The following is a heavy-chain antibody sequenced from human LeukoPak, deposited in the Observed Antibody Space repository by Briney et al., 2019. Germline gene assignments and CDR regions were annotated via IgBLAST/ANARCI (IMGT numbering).Heavy chain of an antibody. J-gene: IGHJ6*02. V-gene: IGHV3-11*01. Sequence: GGSLRLSCAASGFTFSDYYMSWIRQAPGRGREWVSYISSSGSTIYYADSVKGRFTISRDNAKNSLYLQMNSLRAEDTAVYYCARSRRVYSSSSAYFYGMDVWGQGTTVTVSS. D-gene: IGHD6-6*01. CDR1: GFTFSDYY. CDR2: ISSSGSTI. CDR3: ARSRRVYSSSSAYFYGMDV.